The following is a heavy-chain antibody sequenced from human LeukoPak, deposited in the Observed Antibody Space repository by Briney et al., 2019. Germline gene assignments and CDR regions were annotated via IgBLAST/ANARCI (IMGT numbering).Heavy chain of an antibody. CDR1: GFTFGDYA. J-gene: IGHJ4*02. CDR3: AGLTRTRNYDY. Sequence: PGGSLRLSCTASGFTFGDYAMSWVRQAPGKGLEWVSVIYSGGSTYYADSVKGRFTISRDNSKNTLYLQMNSLRAEDTAVYYCAGLTRTRNYDYWGQGTLVTVSS. D-gene: IGHD1-20*01. V-gene: IGHV3-53*01. CDR2: IYSGGST.